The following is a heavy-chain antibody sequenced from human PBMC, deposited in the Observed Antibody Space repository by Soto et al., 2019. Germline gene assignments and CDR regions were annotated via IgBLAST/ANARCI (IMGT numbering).Heavy chain of an antibody. D-gene: IGHD6-13*01. J-gene: IGHJ5*02. CDR1: GVSVSSGAYY. Sequence: QVKLQESGPGLVKSSETLSLTCTVSGVSVSSGAYYWSWVRQPPVKGLEWIGYIYSNAITNYNPSLKSRVTILVDTSKSEISLTLNSLTAADTAVYYCARANIAAAGTIFDPWGQGVLVTVSA. V-gene: IGHV4-61*08. CDR2: IYSNAIT. CDR3: ARANIAAAGTIFDP.